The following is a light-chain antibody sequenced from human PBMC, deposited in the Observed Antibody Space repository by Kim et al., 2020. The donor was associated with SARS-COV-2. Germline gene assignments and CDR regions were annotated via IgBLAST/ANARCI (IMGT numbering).Light chain of an antibody. V-gene: IGLV2-14*03. J-gene: IGLJ1*01. CDR2: DVT. CDR1: SSDVGDYNY. CDR3: NSYTTDNNYV. Sequence: QSALTQPASASGSPGQSITISCTGTSSDVGDYNYVSWYQQHPGKAPKLMIYDVTNRPSGVPNRFSGSKSGNTASLTISGLQVEDEADYYCNSYTTDNNYVLGTGNKVTVL.